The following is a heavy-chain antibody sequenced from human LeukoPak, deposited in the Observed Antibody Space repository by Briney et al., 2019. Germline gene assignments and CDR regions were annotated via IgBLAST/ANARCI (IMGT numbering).Heavy chain of an antibody. J-gene: IGHJ3*02. CDR1: GGSLSSSSYY. CDR3: ASQWVGWPRPDAFDI. D-gene: IGHD6-19*01. CDR2: IYYSGST. Sequence: SETLSLTCTVSGGSLSSSSYYWGWIRQPPGRGLEWIGTIYYSGSTYYNPSLKSRVTISVDTSKNQFSLKLSSVTAADTAVYYCASQWVGWPRPDAFDIWGQGTMVTVSS. V-gene: IGHV4-39*07.